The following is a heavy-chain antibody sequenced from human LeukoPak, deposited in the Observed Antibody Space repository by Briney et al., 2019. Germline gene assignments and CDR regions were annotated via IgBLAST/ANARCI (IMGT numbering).Heavy chain of an antibody. CDR1: GGSISSYY. D-gene: IGHD5-18*01. J-gene: IGHJ4*02. Sequence: ASETLSLTCTVSGGSISSYYWSWIRQPPGKGLEWIGYIYYSGSTNYNPSLKSRVTISVDTSKNQFSLKQSSVTAADTAVYYCARQLWNYFDYWGQGTLVTVSS. CDR2: IYYSGST. CDR3: ARQLWNYFDY. V-gene: IGHV4-59*08.